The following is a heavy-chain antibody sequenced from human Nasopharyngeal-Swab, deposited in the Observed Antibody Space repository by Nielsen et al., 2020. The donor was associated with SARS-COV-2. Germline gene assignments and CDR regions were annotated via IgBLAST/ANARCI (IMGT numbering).Heavy chain of an antibody. J-gene: IGHJ3*02. D-gene: IGHD5-24*01. CDR1: GFTFDYYA. V-gene: IGHV3-9*01. CDR3: AKDIPDGAFDI. Sequence: SLKISCAASGFTFDYYAMHWVRQAPGKGLEWVSGISWNSKAIDYVDSVKGRFTISRDNAKSSLYLQMNSLRAEDTALYYCAKDIPDGAFDIWGQGTMVTVSS. CDR2: ISWNSKAI.